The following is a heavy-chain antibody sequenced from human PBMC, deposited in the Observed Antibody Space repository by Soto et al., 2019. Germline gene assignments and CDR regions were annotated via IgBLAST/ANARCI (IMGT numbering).Heavy chain of an antibody. CDR3: ARTAGYSSSWYEIQFDY. J-gene: IGHJ4*02. CDR2: IYYSGST. V-gene: IGHV4-31*03. Sequence: QVQLQESGPGLVKPSQTLSLTCTVSGGSISSGGYYWSWIRQHPGKGLEWIGYIYYSGSTYYNPSLKSRVTISVDTSKNQFSLKLSSVTAADTAVYYCARTAGYSSSWYEIQFDYWGQGTLVTVSS. D-gene: IGHD6-13*01. CDR1: GGSISSGGYY.